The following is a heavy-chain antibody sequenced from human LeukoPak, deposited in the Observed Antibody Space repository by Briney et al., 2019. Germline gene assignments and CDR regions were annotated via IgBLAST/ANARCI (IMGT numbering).Heavy chain of an antibody. V-gene: IGHV1-46*01. J-gene: IGHJ3*02. CDR3: ARGYYYDSSGYGWYAFDI. Sequence: ASVKVSCKASGYTFTSYYMHWVRQAPGQGLEWMGIINPSGGSTSYAQKFQGRVTMTRDTSTSTVYMELSSLRSEDTAVYYCARGYYYDSSGYGWYAFDIWGQGTMVAVSS. D-gene: IGHD3-22*01. CDR1: GYTFTSYY. CDR2: INPSGGST.